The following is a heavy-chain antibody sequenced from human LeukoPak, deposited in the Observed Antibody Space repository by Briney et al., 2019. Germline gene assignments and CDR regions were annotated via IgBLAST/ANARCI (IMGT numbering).Heavy chain of an antibody. CDR2: ISGSGGST. CDR3: AKDSQGLPQDYYYYYGMDV. Sequence: GGSLRLSCAASGFTFSSYWMSWVRQAPGKGLEWVSAISGSGGSTYYADSVKGRFTISGDNSKNTLYLQMNSLRAEDTAVYYCAKDSQGLPQDYYYYYGMDVWGQGTTVTVSS. V-gene: IGHV3-23*01. J-gene: IGHJ6*02. CDR1: GFTFSSYW.